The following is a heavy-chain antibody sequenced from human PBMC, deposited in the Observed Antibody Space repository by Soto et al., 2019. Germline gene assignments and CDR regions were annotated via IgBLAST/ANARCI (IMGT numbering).Heavy chain of an antibody. D-gene: IGHD4-17*01. V-gene: IGHV1-58*01. CDR3: AATTVVISKHYYGMDV. Sequence: QMQLVQSGPEVKKPGPSVKVSCKASGFTFTSSAVQWVRQARGQRLAWIGWIVVGSGNTNYAQKFQERVNINRDMSTSTAYMELGSLRSEDTAVYYCAATTVVISKHYYGMDVWGQGTTVTVSS. CDR1: GFTFTSSA. CDR2: IVVGSGNT. J-gene: IGHJ6*02.